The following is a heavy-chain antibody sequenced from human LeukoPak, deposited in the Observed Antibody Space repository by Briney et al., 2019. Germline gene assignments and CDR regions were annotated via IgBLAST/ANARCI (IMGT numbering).Heavy chain of an antibody. CDR1: GGSFSDHY. CDR2: INHSGTT. J-gene: IGHJ4*02. V-gene: IGHV4-34*01. Sequence: SETLSLTCAVYGGSFSDHYWNWIRQPPGKGLEWIGEINHSGTTNYNASLMSRVTISVDTSKNHFSLKLNSMTAADTAVYYCARKASHFSYGLRAIDYWGQGNLVTVSS. CDR3: ARKASHFSYGLRAIDY. D-gene: IGHD5-18*01.